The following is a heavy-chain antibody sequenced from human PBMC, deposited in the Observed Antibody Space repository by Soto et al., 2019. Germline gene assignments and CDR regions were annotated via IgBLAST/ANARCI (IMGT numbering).Heavy chain of an antibody. J-gene: IGHJ4*02. CDR2: ISWDGGST. Sequence: GGSLRLSCAASGFTFDDYTMHWVRQAPGKGLEWVSLISWDGGSTYYADSVKGRFTISRDNSKNSLYLQMNSLRTEDTALYYWAKDSGIAAAGTAFDDWGQGTLVTSPQ. CDR1: GFTFDDYT. V-gene: IGHV3-43*01. D-gene: IGHD6-13*01. CDR3: AKDSGIAAAGTAFDD.